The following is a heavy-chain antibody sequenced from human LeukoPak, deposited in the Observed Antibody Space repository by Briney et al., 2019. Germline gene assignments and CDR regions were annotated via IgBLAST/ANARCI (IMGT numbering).Heavy chain of an antibody. Sequence: SSETLSLTCAVYGGSFSGYYWSWIRQPPGKGLEWIGEINHSGSTNYNPSLKSRVTISVDASKNQFSLKLSSVTAADTAVYYCASRLQLWLPDYWGQGTLVTVSS. CDR1: GGSFSGYY. CDR2: INHSGST. V-gene: IGHV4-34*01. D-gene: IGHD5-18*01. J-gene: IGHJ4*02. CDR3: ASRLQLWLPDY.